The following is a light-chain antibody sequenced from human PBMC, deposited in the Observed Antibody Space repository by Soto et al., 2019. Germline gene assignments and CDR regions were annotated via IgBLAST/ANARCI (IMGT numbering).Light chain of an antibody. CDR2: GAS. CDR3: QKYNNWPPK. Sequence: EIVMAQSPATLSVSPGERATLSCSASQSVSSNLAWYQQKPGQAPRLLIYGASTRATGIPARFSGSGSGTEFTLTISSLQSEDFAVYYCQKYNNWPPKFGQGTKVDIK. J-gene: IGKJ1*01. CDR1: QSVSSN. V-gene: IGKV3-15*01.